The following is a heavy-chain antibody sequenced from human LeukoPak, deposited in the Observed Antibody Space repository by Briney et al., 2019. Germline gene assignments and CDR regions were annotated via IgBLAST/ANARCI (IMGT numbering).Heavy chain of an antibody. J-gene: IGHJ4*02. CDR1: GYTFTSYG. Sequence: ASVKVSCKASGYTFTSYGISWVRQAPGQGLEWMGWISAYNGNTNYAQKLQGRVTMTTDTSTSTAYMEVRSLRSEDTAVYYCAREIVGANHFDYWGQGTLVTVSS. CDR2: ISAYNGNT. V-gene: IGHV1-18*01. D-gene: IGHD1-26*01. CDR3: AREIVGANHFDY.